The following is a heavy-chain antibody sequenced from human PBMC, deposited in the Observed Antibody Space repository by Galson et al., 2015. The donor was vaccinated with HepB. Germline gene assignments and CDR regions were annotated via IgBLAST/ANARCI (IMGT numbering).Heavy chain of an antibody. J-gene: IGHJ6*02. D-gene: IGHD4-23*01. CDR2: ISSSGSTI. Sequence: SLRLSCAASGFTCSSYEMNWVRQAAGKGLEWVSYISSSGSTIYYADSVKGRITISSDNAKNSLYMQMNSLRAEDTPVYYCARAGVDYGGNSWGGMDVWGQGTTVTVSS. V-gene: IGHV3-48*03. CDR1: GFTCSSYE. CDR3: ARAGVDYGGNSWGGMDV.